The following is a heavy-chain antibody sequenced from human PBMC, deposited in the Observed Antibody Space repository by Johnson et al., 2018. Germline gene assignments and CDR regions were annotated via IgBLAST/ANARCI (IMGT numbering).Heavy chain of an antibody. J-gene: IGHJ3*02. CDR2: INAANGDI. D-gene: IGHD6-6*01. V-gene: IGHV1-3*01. Sequence: QVQLVESGAEVKKPGASLKVSCTASGYTFNNYAMHWVRQAPGQRLEWMGWINAANGDIKYSQKFQGRVTMISDTSASPAYMELSSLRSEDTAGYYCARSKRPLDAFDIWGQGTMVTVSS. CDR1: GYTFNNYA. CDR3: ARSKRPLDAFDI.